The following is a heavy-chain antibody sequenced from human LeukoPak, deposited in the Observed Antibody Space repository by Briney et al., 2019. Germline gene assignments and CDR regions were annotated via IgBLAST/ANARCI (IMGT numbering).Heavy chain of an antibody. CDR2: ISWNSGSI. CDR3: AKDNSLYGSGSFFDY. CDR1: GFTFDDYA. V-gene: IGHV3-9*01. J-gene: IGHJ4*02. D-gene: IGHD3-10*01. Sequence: PGGSLRLSCAASGFTFDDYAMHWVRQAPGKGLEWVSGISWNSGSIGYADSVKGRFTISRDNAKNSLYLQMNSLRAEDTALYYCAKDNSLYGSGSFFDYWGQGTLVTVSS.